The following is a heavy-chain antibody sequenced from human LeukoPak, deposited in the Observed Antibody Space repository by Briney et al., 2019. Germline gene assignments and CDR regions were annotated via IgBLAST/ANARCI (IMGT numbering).Heavy chain of an antibody. Sequence: GGSLRLSCAASGFTFSSYAMSWVRQAPGKGLEWVSAISGSGGSTYYADSVKGRFTISRDNAKNSLYLQMNSLRAEDTAVYYCARDGVSYYYDSSGQPLDYWGQGTLVTVSS. J-gene: IGHJ4*02. V-gene: IGHV3-23*01. CDR2: ISGSGGST. D-gene: IGHD3-22*01. CDR1: GFTFSSYA. CDR3: ARDGVSYYYDSSGQPLDY.